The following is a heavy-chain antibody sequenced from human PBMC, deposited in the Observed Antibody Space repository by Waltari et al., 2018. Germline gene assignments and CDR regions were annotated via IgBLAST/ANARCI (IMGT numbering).Heavy chain of an antibody. V-gene: IGHV1-8*01. CDR3: ARTRPTTVARQERSWFDP. CDR2: MNPNSGNT. D-gene: IGHD4-17*01. Sequence: QVQLVQSGAEVKKPGASVKVSCKASGYTFTSYDIHWVRQATGQGLEWMGWMNPNSGNTGYAQKFQGRVTMTRNTSISTAYMELSSLRSEDTAVYYCARTRPTTVARQERSWFDPWGQGTLVTVSS. CDR1: GYTFTSYD. J-gene: IGHJ5*02.